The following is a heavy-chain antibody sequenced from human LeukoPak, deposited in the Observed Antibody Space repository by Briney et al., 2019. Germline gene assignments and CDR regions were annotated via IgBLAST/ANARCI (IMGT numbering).Heavy chain of an antibody. CDR1: GFTFDDYT. D-gene: IGHD5-18*01. V-gene: IGHV3-23*01. CDR2: ITGGRST. Sequence: GGSLRLSCAASGFTFDDYTMHWVRQAPGKGLEWVSGITGGRSTYYADSVKGRFTISRDNSKNTLYLQMNSLRAEDTAVYYCARGEGGYSYGYYFDYWGQGTLVTVSS. CDR3: ARGEGGYSYGYYFDY. J-gene: IGHJ4*02.